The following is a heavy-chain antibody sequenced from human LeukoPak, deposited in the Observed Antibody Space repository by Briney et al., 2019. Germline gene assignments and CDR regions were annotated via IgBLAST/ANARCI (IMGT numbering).Heavy chain of an antibody. CDR3: ATSFDVKTAPYDL. J-gene: IGHJ5*02. Sequence: PSETLSLTCTVSGGSISRYCWSWVRQPPGKGLEWIGYIYTSGSTDHNPSLKSRVTMSVDTSKNQLSMELRFLAAADTAVYYCATSFDVKTAPYDLCGQGTLVTVSS. CDR1: GGSISRYC. V-gene: IGHV4-4*08. D-gene: IGHD2/OR15-2a*01. CDR2: IYTSGST.